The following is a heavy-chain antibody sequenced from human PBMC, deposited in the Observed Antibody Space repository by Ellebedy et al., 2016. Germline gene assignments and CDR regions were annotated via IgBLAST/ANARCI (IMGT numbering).Heavy chain of an antibody. CDR3: ARGFRGRTRDYYYYMDV. J-gene: IGHJ6*03. CDR2: ISAYNGNT. CDR1: GYTFINYG. D-gene: IGHD3-16*01. V-gene: IGHV1-18*01. Sequence: ASVKVSXXASGYTFINYGISWVRQAPGQGLEWMGWISAYNGNTNYAQKLQGRVTMTTDTSTSTAYMELSSLRSEDTAVYYCARGFRGRTRDYYYYMDVWGKGTTVTVSS.